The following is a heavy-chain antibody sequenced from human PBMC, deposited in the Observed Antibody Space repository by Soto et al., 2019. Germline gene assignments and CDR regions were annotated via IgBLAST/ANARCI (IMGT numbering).Heavy chain of an antibody. Sequence: GSLRLSCAASGFTFSSYSMNWVRQAPGKGLEWVSSISSSSYIYYADSVKGRFTISRDNAKNSLYLQMNSLRAEDTAVYYCARDSLYDSSGYPHAFDIRGQGTMVTVSS. CDR2: ISSSSYI. V-gene: IGHV3-21*01. D-gene: IGHD3-22*01. CDR1: GFTFSSYS. J-gene: IGHJ3*02. CDR3: ARDSLYDSSGYPHAFDI.